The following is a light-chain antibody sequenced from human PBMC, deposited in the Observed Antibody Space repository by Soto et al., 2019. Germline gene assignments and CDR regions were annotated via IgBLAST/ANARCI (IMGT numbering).Light chain of an antibody. J-gene: IGKJ4*01. CDR1: QDISNY. Sequence: DIQMPQSPSSLSASVGDRVTITCQASQDISNYLNWYQHKPGKAPKILIYDASTLETGVPSRFSGSGSGTDFTFTISSLQPEDIATYYCLQFHNLPTFGGGTKVDIK. V-gene: IGKV1-33*01. CDR3: LQFHNLPT. CDR2: DAS.